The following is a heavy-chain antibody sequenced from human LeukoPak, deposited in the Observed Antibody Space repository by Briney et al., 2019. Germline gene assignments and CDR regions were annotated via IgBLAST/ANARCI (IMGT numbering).Heavy chain of an antibody. CDR3: ARDKQRYYDFWSGSPSMDV. V-gene: IGHV1-18*01. D-gene: IGHD3-3*01. CDR1: GYTFTSYG. J-gene: IGHJ6*03. Sequence: ASVKVSCKASGYTFTSYGISWVRQAPGQGLEWMGWISAYNGNTNYAQKLQGRVTMTTDTSTSTAYMELRSLRSDDTAVYYCARDKQRYYDFWSGSPSMDVWGKGTTVTVSS. CDR2: ISAYNGNT.